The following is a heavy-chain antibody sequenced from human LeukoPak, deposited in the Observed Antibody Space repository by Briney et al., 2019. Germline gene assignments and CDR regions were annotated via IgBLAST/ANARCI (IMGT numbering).Heavy chain of an antibody. CDR1: GFTFSSYG. Sequence: GGSLRLSCAASGFTFSSYGMHWVRQAPGKGLEWVAVIWYDGSNKYYAASVKGRFTISRDNAKNSLYLQMNSLRAEDTAVYYCARADDTLAAIGYWGQGTLVTVSS. J-gene: IGHJ4*02. V-gene: IGHV3-33*01. CDR2: IWYDGSNK. CDR3: ARADDTLAAIGY. D-gene: IGHD2-2*01.